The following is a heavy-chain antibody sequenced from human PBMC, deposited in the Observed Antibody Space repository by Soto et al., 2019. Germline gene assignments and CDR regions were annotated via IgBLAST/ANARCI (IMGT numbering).Heavy chain of an antibody. CDR3: AREPRITMVRGVMEFDY. J-gene: IGHJ4*02. V-gene: IGHV1-69*13. Sequence: ASVKVSCKASGDAFSSYAISWVRQAPGQGLEWMGGIIPIFGTANYAQKFQGRVTITADESTSTAYMELSSLRSEDTAVYYCAREPRITMVRGVMEFDYWGQGTLVTVSS. CDR1: GDAFSSYA. CDR2: IIPIFGTA. D-gene: IGHD3-10*01.